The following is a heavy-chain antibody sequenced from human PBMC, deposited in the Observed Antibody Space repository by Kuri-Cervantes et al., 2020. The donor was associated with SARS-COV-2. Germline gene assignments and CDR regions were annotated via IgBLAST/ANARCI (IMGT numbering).Heavy chain of an antibody. D-gene: IGHD3-3*01. CDR1: GYTFTSYA. V-gene: IGHV7-4-1*02. CDR2: INTNTGNP. J-gene: IGHJ4*02. CDR3: ARDKWEGTIFGVVTYFDY. Sequence: ASVKVSCKASGYTFTSYAMNWVRQAPGQGLEWMGWINTNTGNPTYAQGFTGRFVFPLDTSVSTAYLQISSLKAEDTAVYYCARDKWEGTIFGVVTYFDYWGQGTLVTVSS.